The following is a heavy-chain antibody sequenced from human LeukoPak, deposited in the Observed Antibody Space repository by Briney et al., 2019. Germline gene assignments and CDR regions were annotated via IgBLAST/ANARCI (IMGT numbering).Heavy chain of an antibody. CDR2: ILPNSGDT. CDR1: GYTFTGHY. J-gene: IGHJ4*02. CDR3: ARLFRQQLGTYFDY. V-gene: IGHV1-2*02. Sequence: ASVKVSCKASGYTFTGHYLHRLRQAPGQGLEWMGWILPNSGDTNYAQKFQGRVTMTRDTSINTAYMDLSGLRSDDTAIYYCARLFRQQLGTYFDYWGQGTLVAVSS. D-gene: IGHD6-13*01.